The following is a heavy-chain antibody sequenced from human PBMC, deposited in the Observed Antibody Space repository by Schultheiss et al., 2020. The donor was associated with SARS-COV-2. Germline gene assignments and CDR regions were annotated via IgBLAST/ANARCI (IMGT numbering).Heavy chain of an antibody. Sequence: SETLSLTCAVSGYSISSGYYWGWIRQPPGKGLEWIGSIYHSGSTYYNPSLKSRVTISVDTSKNQFSLKLSSVTAADTAVYYCARLGGYSSSWYFDYWGQGTLVTVSS. CDR3: ARLGGYSSSWYFDY. D-gene: IGHD6-13*01. CDR2: IYHSGST. J-gene: IGHJ4*02. CDR1: GYSISSGYY. V-gene: IGHV4-38-2*01.